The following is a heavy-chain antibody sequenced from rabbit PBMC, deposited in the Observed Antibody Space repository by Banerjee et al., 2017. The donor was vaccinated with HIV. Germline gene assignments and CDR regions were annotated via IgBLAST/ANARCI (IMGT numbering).Heavy chain of an antibody. CDR3: ARYIRRTGDFNL. D-gene: IGHD7-1*01. CDR2: TPTGSSGST. Sequence: QQQLEESGGGLVQPGGTLTLTCKASGFDFSSNYWICWVRQAPGKGLEWIACTPTGSSGSTYYASWAKGRFTISKTSSTTVTLQMTSLTAADTATYFCARYIRRTGDFNLWGQGTLVTVS. V-gene: IGHV1S45*01. CDR1: GFDFSSNYW. J-gene: IGHJ4*01.